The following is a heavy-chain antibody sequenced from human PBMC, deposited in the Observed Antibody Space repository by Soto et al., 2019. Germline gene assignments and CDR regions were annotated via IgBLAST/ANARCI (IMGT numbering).Heavy chain of an antibody. D-gene: IGHD2-2*01. V-gene: IGHV1-69*01. CDR1: VGTFSSYA. J-gene: IGHJ6*02. Sequence: QVQLVQSGAEVKKPGSSVKVSCKGSVGTFSSYAISWVRQAPGQGLEWMGGIIPISGTANYAQKFQGRVTITADESTSTAYMELSSLRSEDTAVYYCARSQGSTISLEIDYYYYYGMDVWGQGTTVTVSS. CDR3: ARSQGSTISLEIDYYYYYGMDV. CDR2: IIPISGTA.